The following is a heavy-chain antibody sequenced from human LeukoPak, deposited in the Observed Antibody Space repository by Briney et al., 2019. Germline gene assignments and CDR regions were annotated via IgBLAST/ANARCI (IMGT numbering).Heavy chain of an antibody. J-gene: IGHJ4*02. CDR1: GFTFSSYA. D-gene: IGHD2-15*01. CDR2: ISGSGGST. CDR3: AKSRGSGTGSYFDY. Sequence: GGSLRLSCAASGFTFSSYAMSWVRQAPGKWLEWVSAISGSGGSTYYADSVKGRFTISRDNSKNTLYLQMNSLRAEDTAVYYCAKSRGSGTGSYFDYWGQGTLVTVSS. V-gene: IGHV3-23*01.